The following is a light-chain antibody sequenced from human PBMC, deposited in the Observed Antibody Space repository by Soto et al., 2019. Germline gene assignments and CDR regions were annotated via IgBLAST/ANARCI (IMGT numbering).Light chain of an antibody. J-gene: IGKJ4*01. CDR1: QSVGSK. CDR2: GAS. Sequence: EVVITQSPATLSVSPGERATLSCRASQSVGSKLAWYQQKPGQAPRLLIYGASTRATGIPARFSGSGSGTEFTLTISSLQSEDFAVYYCQQYNNRPPLTFGGGTKV. V-gene: IGKV3-15*01. CDR3: QQYNNRPPLT.